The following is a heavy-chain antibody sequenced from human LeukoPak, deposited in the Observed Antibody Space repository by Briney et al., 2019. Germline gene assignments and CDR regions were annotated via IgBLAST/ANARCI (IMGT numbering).Heavy chain of an antibody. CDR1: GGSIRSSYYY. CDR3: ARLGMYSTSFDY. CDR2: IYDSGST. V-gene: IGHV4-39*01. D-gene: IGHD6-6*01. Sequence: SETLSLTCTVSGGSIRSSYYYWGWIRQPPGKGLEWIGSIYDSGSTYYNPSLKSRVTISVDTSKNQFSLKLSSVPAADTAVYYCARLGMYSTSFDYWGQGTLVTVSS. J-gene: IGHJ4*02.